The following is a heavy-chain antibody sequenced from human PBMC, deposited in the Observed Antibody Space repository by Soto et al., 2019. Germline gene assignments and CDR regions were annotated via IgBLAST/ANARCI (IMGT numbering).Heavy chain of an antibody. CDR2: IYYSGST. CDR3: ASHLSPRQSQNWFDP. V-gene: IGHV4-39*01. D-gene: IGHD6-19*01. Sequence: ASETLSLTCTVSGGSISSSSYYWGWILQPPGKGLEWIGSIYYSGSTYYNPSLKSRVTISVDTSKNQFSLKLSSVTAADTAVYYCASHLSPRQSQNWFDPWGQGTLVTVSS. J-gene: IGHJ5*02. CDR1: GGSISSSSYY.